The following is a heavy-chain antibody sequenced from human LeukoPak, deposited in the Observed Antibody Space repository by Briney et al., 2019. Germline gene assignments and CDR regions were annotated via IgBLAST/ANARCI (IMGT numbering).Heavy chain of an antibody. J-gene: IGHJ5*02. CDR3: ARHCSSTSCPKGAWFDP. V-gene: IGHV4-4*07. CDR1: GGSISSYY. Sequence: PSETLSLTCTVSGGSISSYYWSWIRQPAGKGLEWIGRIYTSGSTNYNPSLKSRVTMSVDTSKNQFSLKLSPVTAADTAVYYCARHCSSTSCPKGAWFDPWGQGTLVTVSS. CDR2: IYTSGST. D-gene: IGHD2-2*01.